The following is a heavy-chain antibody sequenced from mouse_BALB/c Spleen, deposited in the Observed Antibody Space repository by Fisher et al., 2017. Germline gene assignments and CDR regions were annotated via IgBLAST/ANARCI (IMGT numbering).Heavy chain of an antibody. V-gene: IGHV1S137*01. D-gene: IGHD4-1*02. Sequence: KFKGKATMTVDKSSSTAYMELARLTSEDSAIYYCAIQLGRGYFDVWGAGTTVTVSS. CDR3: AIQLGRGYFDV. J-gene: IGHJ1*01.